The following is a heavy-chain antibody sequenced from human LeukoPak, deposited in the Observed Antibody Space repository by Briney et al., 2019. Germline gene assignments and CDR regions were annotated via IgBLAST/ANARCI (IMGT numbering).Heavy chain of an antibody. CDR1: GFTFSNYW. CDR2: IYSDGSSR. D-gene: IGHD6-13*01. J-gene: IGHJ4*02. CDR3: ASASSHRIAAGGDY. V-gene: IGHV3-74*01. Sequence: GGSLRLSCAAFGFTFSNYWMHWVRQAPGKGLVWVSRIYSDGSSRSYADSVKGRFTISRDNAKNTLYLQMNSLRAEDTAVYYCASASSHRIAAGGDYWGQGTLVTVSS.